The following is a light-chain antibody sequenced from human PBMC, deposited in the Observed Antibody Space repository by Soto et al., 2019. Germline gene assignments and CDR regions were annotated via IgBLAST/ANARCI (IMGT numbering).Light chain of an antibody. CDR2: SNN. CDR1: SSNIGGNT. J-gene: IGLJ3*02. V-gene: IGLV1-44*01. Sequence: QSVLTQPPSASGTPGQRVTISCSGTSSNIGGNTVNWYQQLPGTAPKLLIYSNNQWPSGVPDRFSGSKSGTSASLAISGLQSEDEADYYCAAWDDSLNGPVFGGGTKLTVL. CDR3: AAWDDSLNGPV.